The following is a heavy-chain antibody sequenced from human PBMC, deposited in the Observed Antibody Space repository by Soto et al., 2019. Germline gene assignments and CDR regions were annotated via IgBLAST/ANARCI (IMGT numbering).Heavy chain of an antibody. D-gene: IGHD5-12*01. CDR1: GYTFTSYD. CDR2: INPSGGST. V-gene: IGHV1-46*01. Sequence: ASVKVSCKASGYTFTSYDMHWVRQAPGQGLEWMGIINPSGGSTSYAQKFQGRVTMTRDTSTSTVYMELSSLRSEDTAVYYCARDRYSGYASNWFDPWGQGTLVTVSS. CDR3: ARDRYSGYASNWFDP. J-gene: IGHJ5*02.